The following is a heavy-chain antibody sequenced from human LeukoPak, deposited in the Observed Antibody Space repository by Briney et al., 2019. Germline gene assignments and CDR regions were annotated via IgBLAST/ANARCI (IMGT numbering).Heavy chain of an antibody. V-gene: IGHV3-23*01. CDR3: AHRYGDY. D-gene: IGHD4-17*01. Sequence: PGGSLRLSCAASGFTFSNSAMSWVRQAPGKGLEWVSTISGTGGSTYFADSVKGRFSISRDNSENTLYLQMSSLRADDTAVYYCAHRYGDYWGQGTRVTVSS. CDR2: ISGTGGST. CDR1: GFTFSNSA. J-gene: IGHJ4*02.